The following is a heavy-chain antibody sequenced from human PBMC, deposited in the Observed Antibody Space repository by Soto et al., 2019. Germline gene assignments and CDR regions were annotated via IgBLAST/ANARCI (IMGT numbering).Heavy chain of an antibody. CDR2: IYYSGST. Sequence: SETLSLTCTVSGGSISSYYWSWIRQPPGKGLEWIGYIYYSGSTNYNPSLKSRVTISVDTSKNQFSLKLSSVTAADTAVYYCAGVWGGVFYIWRRRTMVIVSS. V-gene: IGHV4-59*01. CDR3: AGVWGGVFYI. J-gene: IGHJ3*02. CDR1: GGSISSYY. D-gene: IGHD3-10*01.